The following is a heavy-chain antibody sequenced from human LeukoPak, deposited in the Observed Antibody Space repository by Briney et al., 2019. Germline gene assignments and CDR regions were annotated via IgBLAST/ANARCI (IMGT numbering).Heavy chain of an antibody. J-gene: IGHJ5*02. Sequence: PGGSLRLSCAASGFTFSSYAMSWVRQAPGKGLEWVSAISGSGGSTYYADSVKGRFTISRDNAKNSLYLQMNSLRAEDTAVYYCARVLRGAGANWFDPWGQGTLVTVSS. CDR3: ARVLRGAGANWFDP. V-gene: IGHV3-23*01. CDR1: GFTFSSYA. CDR2: ISGSGGST. D-gene: IGHD3-10*01.